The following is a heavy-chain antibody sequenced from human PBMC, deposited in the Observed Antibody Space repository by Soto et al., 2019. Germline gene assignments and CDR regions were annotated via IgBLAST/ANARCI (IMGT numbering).Heavy chain of an antibody. J-gene: IGHJ3*02. V-gene: IGHV3-30-3*01. CDR3: ARVYDFWSGNDAFDI. CDR2: ISYDGSNK. D-gene: IGHD3-3*01. CDR1: GFTFSSYA. Sequence: PGGSLRLSCAASGFTFSSYAMHWVRQAPGKGLEWVAVISYDGSNKYYADSVKGRFTISRDNSKNTLYLQINSLRAEDTVVYYCARVYDFWSGNDAFDIWGQGTMVTVSS.